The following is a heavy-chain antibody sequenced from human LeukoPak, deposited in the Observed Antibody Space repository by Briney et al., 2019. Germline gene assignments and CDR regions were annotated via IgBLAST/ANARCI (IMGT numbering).Heavy chain of an antibody. J-gene: IGHJ4*02. CDR1: GGSISSSSYY. CDR3: ARTGMFGAAAGHTIDY. Sequence: KTSETLSLTCTVSGGSISSSSYYWGWIRQPPGKGLEWIGEINHSGSTNYNPSLKSRVTISVDTSKNQFSLKLSSVTAADTAVYYCARTGMFGAAAGHTIDYWGQGTLVTVSS. CDR2: INHSGST. D-gene: IGHD6-13*01. V-gene: IGHV4-39*07.